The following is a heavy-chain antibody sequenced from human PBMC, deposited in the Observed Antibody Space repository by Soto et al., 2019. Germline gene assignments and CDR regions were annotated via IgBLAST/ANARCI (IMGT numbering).Heavy chain of an antibody. V-gene: IGHV3-30-3*01. CDR1: GFTFSSYA. CDR2: ISYDGSNK. Sequence: QVQLVESGGGVVQPGRSLRLSCAASGFTFSSYAMHWVRQAPGKGLEWVAVISYDGSNKYYADSVKGRFTISRDNSKNTLYLQMNSLRAEDTAVYYCARGVTSVDTAMVPLYYYGMDVWGQGTTVTVSS. J-gene: IGHJ6*02. CDR3: ARGVTSVDTAMVPLYYYGMDV. D-gene: IGHD5-18*01.